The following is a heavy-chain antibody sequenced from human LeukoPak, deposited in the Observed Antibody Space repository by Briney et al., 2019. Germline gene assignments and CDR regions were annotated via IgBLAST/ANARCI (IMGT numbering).Heavy chain of an antibody. J-gene: IGHJ3*02. V-gene: IGHV4-4*02. Sequence: PSETLSLTCAVSGGSISSSNWWSWVRQPPGKGLEWIGEIYHSGSTNYNPSLKSRVTISVDKSKNQFSLKLSSVTAADTAVYYCARVPAADWDDAFDIWGQGTMVTVSS. CDR3: ARVPAADWDDAFDI. CDR1: GGSISSSNW. CDR2: IYHSGST. D-gene: IGHD6-13*01.